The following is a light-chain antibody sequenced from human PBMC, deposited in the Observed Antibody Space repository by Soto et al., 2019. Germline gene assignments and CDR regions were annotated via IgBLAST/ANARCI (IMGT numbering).Light chain of an antibody. Sequence: DIQMTQSRSSLSASVGDRVTITCRASQSISRFSNWYQQKPGKAPKLLIFAASSLQSGVPSRFSGSGSGTDFTLTISSLQPEDFATYYCQQSYSTPLTFGPGTRVDIK. V-gene: IGKV1-39*01. CDR3: QQSYSTPLT. CDR2: AAS. CDR1: QSISRF. J-gene: IGKJ3*01.